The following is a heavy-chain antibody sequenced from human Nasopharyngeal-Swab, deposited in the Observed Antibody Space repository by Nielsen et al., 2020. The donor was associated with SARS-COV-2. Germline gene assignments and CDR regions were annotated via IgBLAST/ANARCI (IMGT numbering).Heavy chain of an antibody. J-gene: IGHJ4*02. D-gene: IGHD4-17*01. CDR3: ARDGDYGDYADFDY. Sequence: GGSLRLSCAACGCTFSRYAMNWVRQAPGKGLEWVSSISSSSAYIYYAGSVKGRFTVSRDNAKYSLYLQMNSLRAEDTAVYYGARDGDYGDYADFDYWGQGTLVAVSS. V-gene: IGHV3-21*01. CDR1: GCTFSRYA. CDR2: ISSSSAYI.